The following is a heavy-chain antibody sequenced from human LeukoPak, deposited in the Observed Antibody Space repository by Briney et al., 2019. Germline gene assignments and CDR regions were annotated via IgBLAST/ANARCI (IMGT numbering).Heavy chain of an antibody. Sequence: SETLSLTCAVYGGSFSDYYWSWIRQPPGKGLQWIGEINHIGSTNYNPSLKSRVTISVDTSKNQFSLKLSSVTAADTAVYFCARAERLVPNYYDSSGYYYALAYWGQGTLVTVSS. D-gene: IGHD3-22*01. CDR1: GGSFSDYY. CDR2: INHIGST. V-gene: IGHV4-34*01. J-gene: IGHJ4*02. CDR3: ARAERLVPNYYDSSGYYYALAY.